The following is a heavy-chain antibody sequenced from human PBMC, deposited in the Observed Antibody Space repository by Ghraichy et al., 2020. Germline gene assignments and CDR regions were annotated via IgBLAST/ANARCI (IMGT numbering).Heavy chain of an antibody. D-gene: IGHD6-19*01. Sequence: GGSLRLSCAASGFTFSSYAMSWVRQTPGKGLEWVSAISGSGGSTYYADSVKGRFTISRDNSKNTLYLQMNSLRAEDTAVYYCAKGGSGSQYYFDYWGQGTLVTVSS. CDR3: AKGGSGSQYYFDY. J-gene: IGHJ4*02. CDR1: GFTFSSYA. V-gene: IGHV3-23*01. CDR2: ISGSGGST.